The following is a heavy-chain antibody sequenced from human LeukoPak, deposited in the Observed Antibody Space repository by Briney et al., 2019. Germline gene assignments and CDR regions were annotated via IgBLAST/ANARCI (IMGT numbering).Heavy chain of an antibody. V-gene: IGHV1-18*01. Sequence: GASGKVSCKASGYTFTSYGISWVRQAPGQGLEWMGWISAYNGNTNYAQKLQGRVTMTTDTSTSTAYMELRSLRSDDTAVYYCAREDSSGYYQYYFDYWGQGTLVTVSS. J-gene: IGHJ4*02. D-gene: IGHD3-22*01. CDR1: GYTFTSYG. CDR3: AREDSSGYYQYYFDY. CDR2: ISAYNGNT.